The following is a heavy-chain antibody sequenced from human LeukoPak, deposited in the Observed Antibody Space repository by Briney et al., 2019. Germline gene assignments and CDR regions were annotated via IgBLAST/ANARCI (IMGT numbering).Heavy chain of an antibody. J-gene: IGHJ5*02. CDR3: ARLWSIAARPVGWFDP. CDR2: IYTSGST. D-gene: IGHD6-6*01. Sequence: PSETLSLTCTVSGGSISSYYWSWIRQPPGKGLEWIGYIYTSGSTNYNPSLKSRVTISVDTSKNQSSLKLSPVTAADTAVYYCARLWSIAARPVGWFDPWGQGTLVTVSS. CDR1: GGSISSYY. V-gene: IGHV4-4*09.